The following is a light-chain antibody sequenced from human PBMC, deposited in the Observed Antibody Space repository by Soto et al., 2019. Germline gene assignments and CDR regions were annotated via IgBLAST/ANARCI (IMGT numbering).Light chain of an antibody. CDR1: QSVPRSY. J-gene: IGKJ3*01. CDR3: QQYGSSPPFT. CDR2: GAS. Sequence: IVLTQSPGTMSFSPGDSAALSCRASQSVPRSYIAWYQQKPGQAPRLLIYGASSRATGIPDRFSGSGSGTDFTLTISRLEPEDFAVYYCQQYGSSPPFTFGPGTKVDL. V-gene: IGKV3-20*01.